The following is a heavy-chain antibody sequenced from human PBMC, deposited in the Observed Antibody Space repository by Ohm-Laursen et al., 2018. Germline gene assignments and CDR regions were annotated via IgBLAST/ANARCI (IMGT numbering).Heavy chain of an antibody. CDR3: ARAPLPTRFDP. CDR2: IYYSGST. CDR1: GGSISSYY. V-gene: IGHV4-59*01. Sequence: GTLFLTCSVSGGSISSYYWSWIRQPPGKGLEWIGYIYYSGSTNYNPSLKSRVTISVDTSKNQFSLKLSSVTAADTAVYYCARAPLPTRFDPWGQGTLVTVSS. J-gene: IGHJ5*02. D-gene: IGHD4-17*01.